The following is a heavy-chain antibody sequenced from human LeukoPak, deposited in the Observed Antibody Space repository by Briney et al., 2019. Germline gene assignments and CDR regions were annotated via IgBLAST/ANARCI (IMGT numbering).Heavy chain of an antibody. CDR3: ARDPEANWAFFDH. J-gene: IGHJ4*02. V-gene: IGHV1-46*01. CDR2: INPNGGST. Sequence: ASVKVSCKASGYTFSSYYIHWMRRAPGQGLEWMGVINPNGGSTTFAQKFQGRVTMTRDTPTSTVYMEMSSLRSADTALYYCARDPEANWAFFDHWGQGTLVTVSS. CDR1: GYTFSSYY. D-gene: IGHD7-27*01.